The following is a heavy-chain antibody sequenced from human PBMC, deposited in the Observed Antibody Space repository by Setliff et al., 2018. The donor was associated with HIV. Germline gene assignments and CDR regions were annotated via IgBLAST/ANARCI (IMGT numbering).Heavy chain of an antibody. D-gene: IGHD3-22*01. CDR1: GYSFTSYW. J-gene: IGHJ3*02. V-gene: IGHV5-51*01. Sequence: PGESLKISCKGSGYSFTSYWIGWVRQMPGKGLEWMGIIYPGDSDTRYSPSFQGQVTISADKSISTAYLQWSSLKASDTAMYYCARLERSYRYDSMAAKDAFDIWGQGTMVTVSS. CDR2: IYPGDSDT. CDR3: ARLERSYRYDSMAAKDAFDI.